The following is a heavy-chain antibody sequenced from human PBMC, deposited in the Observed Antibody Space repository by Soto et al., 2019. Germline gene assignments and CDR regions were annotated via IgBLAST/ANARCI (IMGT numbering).Heavy chain of an antibody. CDR3: ANRGGIAAD. CDR1: GFTFTSYA. CDR2: ISGSGDST. Sequence: PGGSLRLSCAASGFTFTSYAMNWVRQAPGKGLEWVSAISGSGDSTYYVDSVKGRFTISRDNSNNTLYLQMNSLRAEDTAVYYCANRGGIAADWGQGTLVTVSS. V-gene: IGHV3-23*01. J-gene: IGHJ4*02. D-gene: IGHD6-13*01.